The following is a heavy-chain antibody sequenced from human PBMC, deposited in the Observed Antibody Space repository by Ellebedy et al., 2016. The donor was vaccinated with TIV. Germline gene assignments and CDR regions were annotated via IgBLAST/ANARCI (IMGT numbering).Heavy chain of an antibody. V-gene: IGHV3-21*05. Sequence: GESLKISXTASGFTFSGHAMDWVRQAPGKGLEWVSYINADDKARYYADSVKGRFTISRDNGKNSVFLQMNSLRAEDTAVYYCARDPGELGDAFDIWGQGTMVTVSS. CDR2: INADDKAR. CDR3: ARDPGELGDAFDI. CDR1: GFTFSGHA. J-gene: IGHJ3*02. D-gene: IGHD1-26*01.